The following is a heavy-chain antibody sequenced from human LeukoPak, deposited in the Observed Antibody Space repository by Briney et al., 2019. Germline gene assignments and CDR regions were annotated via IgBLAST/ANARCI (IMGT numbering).Heavy chain of an antibody. D-gene: IGHD3-10*01. CDR2: INHSGST. Sequence: SETLSLTCAVYGGSFSGYYWSWIRQPPGKGLEWIGEINHSGSTNYNPSLKSRVTISVDTSKNQFSLKLSSVTAADTAVYYCARRTYYYGSGSPRALDYWGQGTLVTVSS. CDR3: ARRTYYYGSGSPRALDY. J-gene: IGHJ4*02. V-gene: IGHV4-34*01. CDR1: GGSFSGYY.